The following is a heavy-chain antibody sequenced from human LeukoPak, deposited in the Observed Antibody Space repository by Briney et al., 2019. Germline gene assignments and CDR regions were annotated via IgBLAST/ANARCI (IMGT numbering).Heavy chain of an antibody. D-gene: IGHD1-26*01. CDR2: ISISSSYI. J-gene: IGHJ2*01. Sequence: GGSLRLSCAASGFTFSSYSMNWVRKAPGTGLELVSSISISSSYIYYADSVKGRFIISRDNAKNSLYLQMNSLRAEDTAVYYCARDRSELLNWYFDLWGRGTLVTVSS. CDR1: GFTFSSYS. CDR3: ARDRSELLNWYFDL. V-gene: IGHV3-21*01.